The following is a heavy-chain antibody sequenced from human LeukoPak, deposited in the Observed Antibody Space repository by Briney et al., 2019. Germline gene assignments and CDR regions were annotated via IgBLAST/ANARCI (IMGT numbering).Heavy chain of an antibody. D-gene: IGHD5-18*01. CDR3: ARGRTTANRPGQLYYFDY. Sequence: SETLSLTCTVSGGSISSYYWSWIRQPPGKGLEWIGYIYYSGSTNYNPSLKSRVTTSVDTSKNQLSLKLSSVTAADTAVYYCARGRTTANRPGQLYYFDYWGQGTLVTVSS. CDR2: IYYSGST. V-gene: IGHV4-59*01. J-gene: IGHJ4*02. CDR1: GGSISSYY.